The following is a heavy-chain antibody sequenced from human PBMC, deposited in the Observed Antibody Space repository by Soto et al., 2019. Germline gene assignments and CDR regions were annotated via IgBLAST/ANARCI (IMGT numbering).Heavy chain of an antibody. J-gene: IGHJ4*02. Sequence: QVQLVQSGAEVKKPGSSVKVSCKASGGTFSSYTISWVRQAPGQGLEWMGRIIPILGIANYAQKFQGRVTITADKSTSTAYMELSSLRSEDTAVYYCARTGYSGYDPFDYWGQGTLVTVSS. CDR2: IIPILGIA. V-gene: IGHV1-69*02. CDR1: GGTFSSYT. D-gene: IGHD5-12*01. CDR3: ARTGYSGYDPFDY.